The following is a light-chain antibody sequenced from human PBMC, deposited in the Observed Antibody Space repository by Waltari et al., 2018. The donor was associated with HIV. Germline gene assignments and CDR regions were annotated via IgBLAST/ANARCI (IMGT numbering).Light chain of an antibody. CDR1: SSDVGGYNF. CDR3: YSYTNSHTRV. CDR2: EVT. V-gene: IGLV2-14*01. J-gene: IGLJ1*01. Sequence: QSALTQPASVSGSPGQSITISCTGTSSDVGGYNFVSWYQQHPGKAPKLVIYEVTNRPSGVSNRFSGSKSGNTASLTISRLQAEDEADYYCYSYTNSHTRVFGTGTKVTVL.